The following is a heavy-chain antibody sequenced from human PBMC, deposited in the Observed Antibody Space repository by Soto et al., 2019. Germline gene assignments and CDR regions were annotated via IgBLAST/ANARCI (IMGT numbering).Heavy chain of an antibody. CDR2: IKQDGSEK. D-gene: IGHD3-10*01. Sequence: GVSLRLSCAASGFTFSSYWMSWVRQAPGKGLEWVANIKQDGSEKYYVDSVKGRFTISRDNAKNSLYLQMNSLRAEDTAVYYCARYGSGKIYYYGMDVWGQGTTVTVSS. CDR3: ARYGSGKIYYYGMDV. CDR1: GFTFSSYW. V-gene: IGHV3-7*05. J-gene: IGHJ6*02.